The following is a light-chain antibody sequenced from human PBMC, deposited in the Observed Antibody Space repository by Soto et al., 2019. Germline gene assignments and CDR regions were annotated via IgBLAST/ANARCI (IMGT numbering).Light chain of an antibody. CDR1: QSISSY. V-gene: IGKV1-9*01. Sequence: DIQMTQSPSSLSASVGDRVTITCRASQSISSYLNWYQQKPGKAPKLLIYAASTLQSGVPSRFSGSGSGTEFTLTISSLQPEDFATYYCQQLDSSPLTFGPGTKVDIK. CDR3: QQLDSSPLT. J-gene: IGKJ3*01. CDR2: AAS.